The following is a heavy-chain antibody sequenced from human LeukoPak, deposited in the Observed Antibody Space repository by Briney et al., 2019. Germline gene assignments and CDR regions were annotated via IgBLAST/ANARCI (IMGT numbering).Heavy chain of an antibody. CDR3: VRGTISWASSAFDI. V-gene: IGHV3-74*01. J-gene: IGHJ3*02. CDR2: INSDGSST. CDR1: GFTLSSYW. D-gene: IGHD2-2*01. Sequence: GGSLRLSCAASGFTLSSYWMHRVRQAPGKGLLWVSRINSDGSSTGYADSVKGRFTISRDNAKNTLFLQMNSLRAEDTAVYYCVRGTISWASSAFDIWGQGTMVTVSS.